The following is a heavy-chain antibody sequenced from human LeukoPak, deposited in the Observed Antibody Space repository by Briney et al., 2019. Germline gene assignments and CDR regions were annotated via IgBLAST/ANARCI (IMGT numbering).Heavy chain of an antibody. J-gene: IGHJ4*02. V-gene: IGHV3-30-3*01. D-gene: IGHD2-21*01. CDR3: ARDISENPMAPLGDSYFDY. Sequence: GGSLRLSCAASGFTFSSYAMHGVRQAPGKGLEWVAVISYDGSNKYYADSVKGRFTISRDNSKNTLYLQMNSLRAEDTAVYYCARDISENPMAPLGDSYFDYWGQGTLVTVSS. CDR2: ISYDGSNK. CDR1: GFTFSSYA.